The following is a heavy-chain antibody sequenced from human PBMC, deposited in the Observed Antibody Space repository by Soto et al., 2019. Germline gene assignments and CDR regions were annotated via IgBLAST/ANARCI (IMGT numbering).Heavy chain of an antibody. V-gene: IGHV4-31*03. CDR1: GASITSGGHY. D-gene: IGHD3-22*01. J-gene: IGHJ4*02. CDR2: IYSSGGT. CDR3: VRDDGALAITH. Sequence: QVQLQESGPGLLRPSETLSLTCTVSGASITSGGHYWSWIRQYPGKGLEWIAYIYSSGGTYFNPCLKSRVTISADTSKNQFSLKLSSVSAADTAVYYCVRDDGALAITHWGQGTLVTVSS.